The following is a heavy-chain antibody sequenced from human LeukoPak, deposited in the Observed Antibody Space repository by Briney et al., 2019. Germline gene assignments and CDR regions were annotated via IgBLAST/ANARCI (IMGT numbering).Heavy chain of an antibody. CDR2: ITGNGGST. CDR3: ARASLSGWYDY. V-gene: IGHV3-64*01. CDR1: GFTFSTHV. Sequence: GGSLRLSCAASGFTFSTHVMHWVRQAPGKGLEYVSAITGNGGSTYYANSVKGRFTISRDNPKNTLYLQMDSLRAEDMAVYYCARASLSGWYDYWGQGTLVTVSS. J-gene: IGHJ4*02. D-gene: IGHD6-19*01.